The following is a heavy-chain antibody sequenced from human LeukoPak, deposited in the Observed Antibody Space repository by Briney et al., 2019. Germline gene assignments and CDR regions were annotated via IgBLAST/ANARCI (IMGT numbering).Heavy chain of an antibody. CDR3: VVSEPAALVGPPPYYYYMDV. V-gene: IGHV3-74*01. D-gene: IGHD2-2*01. CDR2: INSDGSST. CDR1: GFSFSSYW. J-gene: IGHJ6*03. Sequence: PGRSLRLSCAASGFSFSSYWLHWVRQAPGKGLVWVSRINSDGSSTNYADSVKGRFTISRDNAKNTLYLQMNSLRAEDTAVYYCVVSEPAALVGPPPYYYYMDVWGKGTTVTVSS.